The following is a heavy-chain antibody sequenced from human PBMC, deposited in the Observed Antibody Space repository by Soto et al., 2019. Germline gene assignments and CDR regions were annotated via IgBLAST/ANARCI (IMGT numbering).Heavy chain of an antibody. Sequence: VQLVESGGGLVKPGGSLRLSCAASGFTFSSYSMHWVRQAPGKGLEWVAVISYDGSNKYYADSVKGRFTISRDNSKNTLYLQMNSLRAEDTAVYYCAKGAAAGPYYYYGMDVWGQGTTVTVSS. CDR3: AKGAAAGPYYYYGMDV. J-gene: IGHJ6*02. CDR1: GFTFSSYS. D-gene: IGHD6-13*01. CDR2: ISYDGSNK. V-gene: IGHV3-30*18.